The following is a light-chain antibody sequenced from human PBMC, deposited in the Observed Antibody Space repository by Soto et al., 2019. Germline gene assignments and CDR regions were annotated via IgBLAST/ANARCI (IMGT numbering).Light chain of an antibody. V-gene: IGKV3D-15*01. CDR3: QQYYHWGLS. CDR1: QNVASN. J-gene: IGKJ4*01. CDR2: ASS. Sequence: VMTQSPANLSVSPGEGVTLFCRASQNVASNIAWYQVKPAQPPRLLIYASSTRATGIPATFSGSGSGTQFSLTISSLQSEDSAVYYCQQYYHWGLSFGEGTKVEI.